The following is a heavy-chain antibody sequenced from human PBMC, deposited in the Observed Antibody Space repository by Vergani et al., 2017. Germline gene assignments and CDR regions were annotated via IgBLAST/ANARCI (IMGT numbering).Heavy chain of an antibody. CDR2: IYPGYSEV. V-gene: IGHV5-51*01. Sequence: EKPLVQSGSETKKPGESLKISCQAFGYIFSNFWIGWVRQRPGRGLEWMGIIYPGYSEVKSNPTFRGQVIFSVDTSVNTAYLQWRSLQASDTATYFCASGGHGSENGGALQLWGQGTNITVSS. CDR1: GYIFSNFW. CDR3: ASGGHGSENGGALQL. D-gene: IGHD3-10*01. J-gene: IGHJ3*01.